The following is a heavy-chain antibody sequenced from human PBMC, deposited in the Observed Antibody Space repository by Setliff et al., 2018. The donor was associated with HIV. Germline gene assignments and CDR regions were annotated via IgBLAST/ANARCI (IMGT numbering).Heavy chain of an antibody. V-gene: IGHV4-38-2*01. CDR1: GFPFTSGYY. CDR2: VHKSGNS. Sequence: SETLSLTCAVSGFPFTSGYYWGWIRQPPGKGLEWIGSVHKSGNSYYKPSLKSRATISVDTSENHFSLRLSSVTAADTAVYYCARLDYSNYYSYYIDVWGEGTMVTVSS. J-gene: IGHJ6*03. D-gene: IGHD4-4*01. CDR3: ARLDYSNYYSYYIDV.